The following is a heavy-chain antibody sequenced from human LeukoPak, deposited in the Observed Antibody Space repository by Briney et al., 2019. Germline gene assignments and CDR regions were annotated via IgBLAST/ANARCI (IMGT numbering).Heavy chain of an antibody. J-gene: IGHJ5*02. Sequence: SETLSLTCTVSGASISSSNWWSWVRQPPGRGLEWIGEIYHSGGTNYTPSLKSRVTTSIDRSKNQFSLKLSSVTAADTAVYYCALIPRGIAVPGTDLWGQGTLVTVSS. CDR1: GASISSSNW. V-gene: IGHV4-4*02. CDR3: ALIPRGIAVPGTDL. CDR2: IYHSGGT. D-gene: IGHD6-19*01.